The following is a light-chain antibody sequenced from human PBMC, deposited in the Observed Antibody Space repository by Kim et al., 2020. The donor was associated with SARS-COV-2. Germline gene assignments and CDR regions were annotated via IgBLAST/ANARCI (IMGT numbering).Light chain of an antibody. Sequence: ASVGDRVTITCRASQSISTNLNWYQQKSGKAPKLLIYAASSLQGGVPSRFSGSGSGTDFTLTISSLQPEDSATYYCQQSNSTPLTFGGGTRVEIK. V-gene: IGKV1-39*01. CDR2: AAS. J-gene: IGKJ4*01. CDR3: QQSNSTPLT. CDR1: QSISTN.